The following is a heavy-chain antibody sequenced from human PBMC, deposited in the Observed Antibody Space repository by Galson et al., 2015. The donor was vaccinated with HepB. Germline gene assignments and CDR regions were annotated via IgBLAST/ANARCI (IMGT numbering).Heavy chain of an antibody. CDR3: ARDLVVTGIRPYHYYYGMDV. J-gene: IGHJ6*02. Sequence: QSGAEVKKPGASVKVSCKASGYTFTSYNISWVRQAPGQGLEWMGWISAYNGNTNYAQKLQGRVTMTTDTSTSTAYMELRSLRYDDTAVYYCARDLVVTGIRPYHYYYGMDVWCQGTTVTVSS. CDR2: ISAYNGNT. D-gene: IGHD2-21*02. CDR1: GYTFTSYN. V-gene: IGHV1-18*04.